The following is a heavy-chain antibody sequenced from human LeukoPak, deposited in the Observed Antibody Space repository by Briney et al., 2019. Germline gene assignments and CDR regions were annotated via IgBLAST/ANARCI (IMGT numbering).Heavy chain of an antibody. CDR2: IYYSGST. CDR1: GGSISSYY. V-gene: IGHV4-59*01. Sequence: PSETLSLTCTVSGGSISSYYWSWIRQPPGKGLEWIGYIYYSGSTNYNPSLKSRVTISVDTSKNQFSLKLSSVTAADTAVYYCARDALVAARLGWFDPWGQGTLVTVSS. D-gene: IGHD6-6*01. CDR3: ARDALVAARLGWFDP. J-gene: IGHJ5*02.